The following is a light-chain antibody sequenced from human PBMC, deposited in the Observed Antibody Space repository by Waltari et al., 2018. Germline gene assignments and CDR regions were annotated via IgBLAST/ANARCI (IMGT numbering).Light chain of an antibody. V-gene: IGKV4-1*01. CDR2: WAS. CDR3: QQCYSFPYT. J-gene: IGKJ2*01. Sequence: DIVRTQSPHSLAVSLSARATITGKSSQSVLSRSNNKNYLGWYQQKPGQPLTLLISWASTREPGVPDRFSGSGSGTDFTITISSLQAADVAVYYCQQCYSFPYTFGQGTTLEIK. CDR1: QSVLSRSNNKNY.